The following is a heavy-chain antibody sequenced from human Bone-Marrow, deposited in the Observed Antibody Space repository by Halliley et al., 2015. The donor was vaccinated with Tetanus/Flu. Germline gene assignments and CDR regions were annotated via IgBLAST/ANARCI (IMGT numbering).Heavy chain of an antibody. V-gene: IGHV3-11*03. Sequence: WISYISASGVYTDYADSVKGRFTISRDSATKSVDLQMNTLRVEDTAVYYCARALFGAVNWFDPWGQGTLVTVSS. D-gene: IGHD3-3*01. J-gene: IGHJ5*02. CDR3: ARALFGAVNWFDP. CDR2: ISASGVYT.